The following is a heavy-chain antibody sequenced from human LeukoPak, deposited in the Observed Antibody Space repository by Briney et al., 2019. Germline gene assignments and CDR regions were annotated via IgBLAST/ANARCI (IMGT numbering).Heavy chain of an antibody. J-gene: IGHJ4*02. Sequence: GGSLRLSCAASGFTFSSYGMHWVRQAPGKGLEWVAFIRYDGSNKYYADSVKGRFTTSRDNSKNTLYLQMNSLRAEDTAVYYCANCEHEEWELLSFDYWGQGTLVTVSS. CDR1: GFTFSSYG. D-gene: IGHD1-26*01. CDR2: IRYDGSNK. V-gene: IGHV3-30*02. CDR3: ANCEHEEWELLSFDY.